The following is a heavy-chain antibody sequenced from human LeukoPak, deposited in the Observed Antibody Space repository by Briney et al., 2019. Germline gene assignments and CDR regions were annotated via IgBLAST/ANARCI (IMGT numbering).Heavy chain of an antibody. CDR2: IYYSGST. Sequence: SETLSLTCTVSGGSISSYYWSWIRQPPGKGMEWIGYIYYSGSTNYNPSLRSRVTISVDTAKNQFSLKLSSVTAADTAVYYCARGSVAGTRGLSEFDYWGQGTLVTVSS. D-gene: IGHD6-19*01. V-gene: IGHV4-59*01. J-gene: IGHJ4*02. CDR3: ARGSVAGTRGLSEFDY. CDR1: GGSISSYY.